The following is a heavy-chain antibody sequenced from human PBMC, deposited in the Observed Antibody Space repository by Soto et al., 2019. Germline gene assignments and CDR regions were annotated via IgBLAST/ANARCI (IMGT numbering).Heavy chain of an antibody. CDR1: GGSISSGGYS. Sequence: PSETLSLTCAVSGGSISSGGYSWSWIRQPPGKGLEWIGYIYHSGSTYYNPSLKSRVTISVDTSKNQFSLKLSSVRVSGIYYYGMDVWGQGTTVTVSS. CDR2: IYHSGST. CDR3: DV. V-gene: IGHV4-30-2*02. J-gene: IGHJ6*02.